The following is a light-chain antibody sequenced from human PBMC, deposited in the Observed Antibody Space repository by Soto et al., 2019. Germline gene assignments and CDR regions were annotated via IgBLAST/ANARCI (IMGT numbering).Light chain of an antibody. V-gene: IGKV3-11*01. Sequence: EIVLTQSPATLSLSPGERATLSCRASQSVSSYLAWYQKKPGQAPRLLIYDASNRATGIPARFSGSGSGTDFTLTISSLEPEDFAVYYCQQRSNSFTFGPGTKVDMK. CDR1: QSVSSY. J-gene: IGKJ3*01. CDR2: DAS. CDR3: QQRSNSFT.